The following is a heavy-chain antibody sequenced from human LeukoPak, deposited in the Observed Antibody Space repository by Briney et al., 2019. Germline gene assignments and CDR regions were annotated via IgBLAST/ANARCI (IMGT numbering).Heavy chain of an antibody. CDR1: GFTFSSYA. CDR3: AREYYYGSGSYYY. D-gene: IGHD3-10*01. V-gene: IGHV3-7*01. Sequence: GRSLRLSCAASGFTFSSYAMHWVRQAPGKGLEWVANIKQDGSEKYYVDSVKGRFTISRDNAKNSLYLQMNSLRAEDTAVYYCAREYYYGSGSYYYWGQGTLVTVSS. J-gene: IGHJ4*02. CDR2: IKQDGSEK.